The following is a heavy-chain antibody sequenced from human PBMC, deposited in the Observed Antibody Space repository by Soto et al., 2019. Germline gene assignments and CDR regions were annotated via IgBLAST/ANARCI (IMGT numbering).Heavy chain of an antibody. CDR3: ARHGYYYDRTGYFYFV. J-gene: IGHJ4*02. CDR1: GGTSSSTKHD. V-gene: IGHV4-39*01. Sequence: GALSVTWPVPGGTSSSTKHDWGWIRQRTGKGMEWIGDIYYSGMSRYNPSLKSRVTMSIDTSQNQFSLTLRSVTAADTAVYYGARHGYYYDRTGYFYFVWGRGTLVTVSS. D-gene: IGHD3-22*01. CDR2: IYYSGMS.